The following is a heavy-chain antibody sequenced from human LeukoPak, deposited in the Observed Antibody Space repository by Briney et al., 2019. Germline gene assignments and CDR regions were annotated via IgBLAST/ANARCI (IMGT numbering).Heavy chain of an antibody. D-gene: IGHD3-10*01. J-gene: IGHJ5*02. V-gene: IGHV1-2*02. CDR1: GYTFTGYY. CDR3: ARGIYSGIYGRLDP. CDR2: INPNSGGT. Sequence: ASAKVSCKASGYTFTGYYMHWVRQAPGQGLEWMGWINPNSGGTNYAQKFQGRVTLTRDTSIRTAYMDLSSLRSDDTAVYYCARGIYSGIYGRLDPWGQGTLVTVSS.